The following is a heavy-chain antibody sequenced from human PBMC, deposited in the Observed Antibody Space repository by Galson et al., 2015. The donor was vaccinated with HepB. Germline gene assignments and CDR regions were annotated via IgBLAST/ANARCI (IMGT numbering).Heavy chain of an antibody. Sequence: ATLSLTCTVSGGSISSSSYYWGWIRRPPGKGLEWIGSIYYSGSTYYTPSLKSRVTISVDTSKNQFSLKLSSVTAADTAVYYCARLLPQMKFLWFGEDEVGFQGDWGQGTLVTVSS. J-gene: IGHJ4*02. D-gene: IGHD3-10*01. CDR1: GGSISSSSYY. CDR2: IYYSGST. V-gene: IGHV4-39*01. CDR3: ARLLPQMKFLWFGEDEVGFQGD.